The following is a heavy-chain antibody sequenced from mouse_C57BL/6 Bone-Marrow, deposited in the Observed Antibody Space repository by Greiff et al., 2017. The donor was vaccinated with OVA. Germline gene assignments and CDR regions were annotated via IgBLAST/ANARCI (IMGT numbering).Heavy chain of an antibody. CDR2: IYWDDDK. CDR1: GFSLSTSGMG. V-gene: IGHV8-12*01. Sequence: QVTLKESGPGILQSSQTLSLTCSFSGFSLSTSGMGVSWIRQPSGKGLEWLAHIYWDDDKRYNPSLKSRLTISKDTSRNQVFLKITSVDTADTATYYCARDDTSGYPWFAYWGQGTLVTVSA. CDR3: ARDDTSGYPWFAY. D-gene: IGHD3-2*02. J-gene: IGHJ3*01.